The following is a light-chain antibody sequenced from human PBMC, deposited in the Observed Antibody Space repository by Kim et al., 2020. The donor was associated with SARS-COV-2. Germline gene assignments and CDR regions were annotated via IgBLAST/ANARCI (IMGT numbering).Light chain of an antibody. CDR1: SSDIGGYNF. CDR3: SSYTASSTLA. J-gene: IGLJ2*01. CDR2: DVN. V-gene: IGLV2-14*03. Sequence: QSALTQPASVSGSPGQSITISCTGTSSDIGGYNFVSWYQQHPGKAPKLMIHDVNKRPSGVSNRFSSSKSGNTASLTVSGLQAEDEADYYCSSYTASSTLAFGGGTQLTVL.